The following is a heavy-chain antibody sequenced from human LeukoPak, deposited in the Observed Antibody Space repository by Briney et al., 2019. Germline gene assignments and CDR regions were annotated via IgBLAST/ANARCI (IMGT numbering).Heavy chain of an antibody. V-gene: IGHV1-69*13. CDR2: IIPIFGTA. Sequence: SVKVSCKASGGTFSSYAVSWVRQAPGQGLEWMGGIIPIFGTANYAQKFQGRVTITADESTSTAYMELSSLRSEDTAVYYCAQEGYVWGSYRQFDYWGQGTLVTVSS. J-gene: IGHJ4*02. D-gene: IGHD3-16*02. CDR1: GGTFSSYA. CDR3: AQEGYVWGSYRQFDY.